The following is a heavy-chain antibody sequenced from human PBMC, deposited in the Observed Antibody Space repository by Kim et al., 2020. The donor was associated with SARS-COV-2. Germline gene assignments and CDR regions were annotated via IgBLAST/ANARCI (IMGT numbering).Heavy chain of an antibody. CDR3: AGGRGSGGDY. CDR1: GFTFSSYY. D-gene: IGHD3-10*01. J-gene: IGHJ4*02. V-gene: IGHV3-48*03. CDR2: ISSSGSTI. Sequence: GGSLRLSCAASGFTFSSYYMNWVRQAPGKGLEWVSYISSSGSTIYYADSVNGRFTISRDNAKNSLYMQMNSLRAEGTTVYYCAGGRGSGGDYWGQGTLLTVSS.